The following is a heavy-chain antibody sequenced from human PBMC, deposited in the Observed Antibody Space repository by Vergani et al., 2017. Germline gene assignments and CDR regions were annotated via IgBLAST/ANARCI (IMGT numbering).Heavy chain of an antibody. CDR2: TWYDGNNK. CDR1: GFTFNQYC. CDR3: ARDLRLLYNRFDP. D-gene: IGHD1-14*01. V-gene: IGHV3-33*01. J-gene: IGHJ5*02. Sequence: QVQLVESGGGVVQPGRSLRLSCAASGFTFNQYCMHWVRQAPGKGLEWVAVTWYDGNNKQYADSVKGRFTISRDNFKSTMYLQMNSLRDEDTGVYYCARDLRLLYNRFDPWGQGTLVTVSS.